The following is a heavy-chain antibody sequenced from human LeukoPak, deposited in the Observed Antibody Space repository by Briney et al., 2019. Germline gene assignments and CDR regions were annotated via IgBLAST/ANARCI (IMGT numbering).Heavy chain of an antibody. V-gene: IGHV3-21*01. D-gene: IGHD3-9*01. CDR1: GFTFSSYE. Sequence: GGSLRLSCAASGFTFSSYEMNWVRQAPGKGLEWVSSISSSSSYMYYVDSVKGRFTISRDNAKNSLSLQMNSLRAEDTAVYYCARGADYHILTGPYDYWGQGTLVTVSS. CDR2: ISSSSSYM. J-gene: IGHJ4*02. CDR3: ARGADYHILTGPYDY.